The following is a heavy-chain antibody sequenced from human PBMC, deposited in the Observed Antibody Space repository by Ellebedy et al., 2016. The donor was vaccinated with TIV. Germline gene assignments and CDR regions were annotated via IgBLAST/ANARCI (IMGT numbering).Heavy chain of an antibody. D-gene: IGHD1-1*01. CDR1: GGSISSYY. V-gene: IGHV4-4*08. J-gene: IGHJ4*02. CDR2: FYHSAIP. Sequence: MPSETLSLTCNVSGGSISSYYWSWIRQPPGKALECIAYFYHSAIPFYSPSLKSRVSISIDTPKNHFSLRLRSVTAADTAVYYCATYNMGRLDHWGQGALVTVSS. CDR3: ATYNMGRLDH.